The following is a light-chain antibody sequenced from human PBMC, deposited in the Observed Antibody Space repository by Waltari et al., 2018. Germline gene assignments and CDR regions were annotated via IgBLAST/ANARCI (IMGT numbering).Light chain of an antibody. J-gene: IGLJ3*02. CDR1: SGHSNNI. V-gene: IGLV4-69*01. Sequence: QLVLTQSPSASASLGASVKRTCTLDSGHSNNIVAWLQRRPEKGPRNLMKGNSDGSRPKVDDIPDRFPGSSSGPGRYLPISSLQCDEEADYYGQTGGHGTWVFGGGTNLTVV. CDR2: GNSDGSR. CDR3: QTGGHGTWV.